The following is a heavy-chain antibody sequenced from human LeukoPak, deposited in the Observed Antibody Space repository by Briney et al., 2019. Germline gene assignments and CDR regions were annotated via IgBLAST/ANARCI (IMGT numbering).Heavy chain of an antibody. V-gene: IGHV1-2*02. CDR3: ARDRENDGNYFDY. J-gene: IGHJ4*02. Sequence: ASVKVSCNASGYTFTVYYMHWVRQAPGQGLEWMGWINPNSGGTNYAQKFQGRVTMTRDTSISTAYMELSRLRSDDTAVYYCARDRENDGNYFDYWGQGTLVTVSS. CDR2: INPNSGGT. CDR1: GYTFTVYY. D-gene: IGHD3-22*01.